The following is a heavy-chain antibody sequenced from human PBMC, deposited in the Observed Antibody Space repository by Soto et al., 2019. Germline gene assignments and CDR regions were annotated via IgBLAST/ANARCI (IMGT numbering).Heavy chain of an antibody. Sequence: GASVKVSCKASGGTFSSYAISWVRQAPGQGLEWMGGIIPIFGTANYAQKFQGRVTITADKSTSTAYMELSSLRSEDTAVYYCARAYQLLPLPYYYGMDVWGQGTTVTVS. CDR2: IIPIFGTA. V-gene: IGHV1-69*06. CDR1: GGTFSSYA. CDR3: ARAYQLLPLPYYYGMDV. J-gene: IGHJ6*02. D-gene: IGHD2-2*01.